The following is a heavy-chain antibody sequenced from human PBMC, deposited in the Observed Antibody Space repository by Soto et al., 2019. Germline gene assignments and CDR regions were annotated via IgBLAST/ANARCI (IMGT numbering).Heavy chain of an antibody. D-gene: IGHD3-16*01. CDR2: LYTSGTT. V-gene: IGHV4-4*07. Sequence: PSETLSLTCSVSGASISNVYWSWIRQSAGKGLEWIGRLYTSGTTDYNPSLKSRVTMSIDTSKNRVSLSLTSVTAADTAVYYCAKGGTDYFHTWGQGIVVTVSS. J-gene: IGHJ4*02. CDR3: AKGGTDYFHT. CDR1: GASISNVY.